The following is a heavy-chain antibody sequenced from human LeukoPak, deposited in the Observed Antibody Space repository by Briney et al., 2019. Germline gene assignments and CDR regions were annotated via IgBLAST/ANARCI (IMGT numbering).Heavy chain of an antibody. CDR2: IRHDGSIK. V-gene: IGHV3-30*02. CDR1: GFTCSSYG. D-gene: IGHD6-13*01. CDR3: ARDFGRLQQQLTDY. Sequence: GSLRLSCAASGFTCSSYGMHWVRQAPGKGLEWVAFIRHDGSIKYYIDSVKGRFTISRDNSKNTLYLQMNSLRVEDTAVYYCARDFGRLQQQLTDYWGQGTLVTVSS. J-gene: IGHJ4*02.